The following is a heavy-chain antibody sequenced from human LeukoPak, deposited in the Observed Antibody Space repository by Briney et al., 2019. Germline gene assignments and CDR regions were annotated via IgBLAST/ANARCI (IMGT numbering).Heavy chain of an antibody. D-gene: IGHD3-10*01. CDR2: LYHTGTT. Sequence: SETLSLTCSVSGYSIRGDYWWGWIRQPPGKGLEWIGTLYHTGTTSYNPSLEGRVTMSVDTSQNQFSLRLTSVTAADTAVYYCARTKRGFYFDYWGQGTLVTVSS. J-gene: IGHJ4*02. CDR3: ARTKRGFYFDY. V-gene: IGHV4-38-2*02. CDR1: GYSIRGDYW.